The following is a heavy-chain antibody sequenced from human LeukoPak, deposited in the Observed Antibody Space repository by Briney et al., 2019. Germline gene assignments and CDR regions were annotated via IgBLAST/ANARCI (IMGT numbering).Heavy chain of an antibody. CDR3: ARHRGCSSTSCYLDY. V-gene: IGHV4-38-2*01. J-gene: IGHJ4*02. CDR1: GYSISSGYY. Sequence: SETLSLXCAVSGYSISSGYYWGWIRQPPGKGLEWIGSIYHSGSTHYNPSLKSRVTISVDTSKNQFSLKLSSVTAADTAVYYCARHRGCSSTSCYLDYWGQGTLVTVSS. D-gene: IGHD2-2*01. CDR2: IYHSGST.